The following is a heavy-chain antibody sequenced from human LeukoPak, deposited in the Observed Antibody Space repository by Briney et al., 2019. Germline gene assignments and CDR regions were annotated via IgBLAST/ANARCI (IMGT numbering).Heavy chain of an antibody. Sequence: ASVKVSCKASGYTFTSYDINWVRQATGQGLEWIGWMNPKTGNTGYAQKFQGRVNMTSDTPMTTAYMELNSLKSEDTAVYYCVRARYSSAWFDSWGHGSLVIVSS. CDR1: GYTFTSYD. V-gene: IGHV1-8*01. CDR3: VRARYSSAWFDS. D-gene: IGHD6-25*01. CDR2: MNPKTGNT. J-gene: IGHJ5*01.